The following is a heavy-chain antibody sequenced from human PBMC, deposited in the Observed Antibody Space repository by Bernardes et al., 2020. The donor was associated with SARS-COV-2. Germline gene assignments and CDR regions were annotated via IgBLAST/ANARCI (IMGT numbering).Heavy chain of an antibody. Sequence: GGSLRLSCGASGFTSSNACVTWVRQAPGKGLEWVGRTQSNSDGWATAHAGPVKGRFSISRDDSENTLYLQMNSLTTEDTAVYYCIAELAGGSPCADYLGQGTLVTVST. J-gene: IGHJ4*02. V-gene: IGHV3-15*01. CDR1: GFTSSNAC. CDR2: TQSNSDGWAT. CDR3: IAELAGGSPCADY. D-gene: IGHD1-26*01.